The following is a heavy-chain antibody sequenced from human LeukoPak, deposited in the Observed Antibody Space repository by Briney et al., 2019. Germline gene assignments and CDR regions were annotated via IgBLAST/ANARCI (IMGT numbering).Heavy chain of an antibody. CDR1: GGTFSSYA. D-gene: IGHD6-19*01. CDR2: IIPIFGTA. CDR3: ARGGSSGWYFGY. Sequence: ASVNVSCKASGGTFSSYAISWVRQAPGQGLEWMGGIIPIFGTANYAQKLQGRVTMTTDTSTSTAYMELRSLRSDDTAVYYCARGGSSGWYFGYWGQGTLVTVSS. V-gene: IGHV1-69*05. J-gene: IGHJ4*02.